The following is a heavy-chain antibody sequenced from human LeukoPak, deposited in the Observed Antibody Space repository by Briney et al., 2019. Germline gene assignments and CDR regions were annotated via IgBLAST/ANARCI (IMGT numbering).Heavy chain of an antibody. CDR1: GFSFSTYW. CDR2: IYSSGNT. CDR3: ARVQYGDYVGY. Sequence: GSLRLSCAASGFSFSTYWMSWVRQSPGKGLEWIGNIYSSGNTYYNASLKSRVTIYIDTSKNQFSVKLTSVTAADTATYYCARVQYGDYVGYWGQGTLVTVSS. D-gene: IGHD4-17*01. J-gene: IGHJ4*02. V-gene: IGHV4-39*07.